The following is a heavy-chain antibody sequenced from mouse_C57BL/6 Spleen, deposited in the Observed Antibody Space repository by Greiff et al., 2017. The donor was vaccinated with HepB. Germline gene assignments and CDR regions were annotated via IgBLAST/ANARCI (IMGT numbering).Heavy chain of an antibody. CDR1: GFTFSDYG. CDR3: ARAGGFDY. Sequence: DVMLVESGGGLVKPGGSLKLSCAASGFTFSDYGMHWVRQAPEKGLEWVAYLSSGSSTIYYADTVKGRFTISRDNAKNTLFLQMTSLRSEDTAMYYCARAGGFDYWGEGTTLTVSS. J-gene: IGHJ2*01. CDR2: LSSGSSTI. V-gene: IGHV5-17*01.